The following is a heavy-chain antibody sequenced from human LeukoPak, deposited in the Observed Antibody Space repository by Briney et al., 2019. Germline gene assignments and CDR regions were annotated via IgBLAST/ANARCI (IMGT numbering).Heavy chain of an antibody. CDR2: IRYDGSNK. J-gene: IGHJ3*02. Sequence: PGGSLRLSCAASGFTFSTYGMHWVRQAPGKGLEWVAFIRYDGSNKYYADSVKGRFTISRDNSRDTLYLQMNSLRAEDTAVYYCAKIGYCSGGSCYPDAFDIWGQGTMVTVSS. CDR3: AKIGYCSGGSCYPDAFDI. D-gene: IGHD2-15*01. V-gene: IGHV3-30*02. CDR1: GFTFSTYG.